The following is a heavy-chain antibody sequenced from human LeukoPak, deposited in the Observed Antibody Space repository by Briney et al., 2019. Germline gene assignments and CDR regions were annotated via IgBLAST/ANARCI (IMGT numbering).Heavy chain of an antibody. CDR1: GFTFSSYA. CDR2: ISYDGSNK. V-gene: IGHV3-30-3*01. J-gene: IGHJ6*02. CDR3: ARDRGTYYDFWSGYHPPGDYGMDV. D-gene: IGHD3-3*01. Sequence: PGGSLRLSCAASGFTFSSYAKHWVRQAPGKGLEWVAVISYDGSNKYYADSVKGRFTISRDNSKNTLYLQMNSLRAEDTAVYYCARDRGTYYDFWSGYHPPGDYGMDVWGQGTTVTVSS.